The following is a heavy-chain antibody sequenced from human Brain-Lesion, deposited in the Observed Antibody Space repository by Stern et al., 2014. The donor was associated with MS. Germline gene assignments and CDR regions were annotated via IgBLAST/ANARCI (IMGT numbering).Heavy chain of an antibody. CDR2: FYTGGSA. V-gene: IGHV4-61*02. J-gene: IGHJ5*02. CDR1: GDSINSGSYY. D-gene: IGHD3-3*01. Sequence: QLQLQESGPGLVKPSQTLSLTCTVSGDSINSGSYYWSWIRQSAGKGLEWIGRFYTGGSANYNPSLMSPVTISIATSKNHFSLKLSSVTAADTAVYYCARGKSFDDFWSGNNWFDPWGQGTLVTVSS. CDR3: ARGKSFDDFWSGNNWFDP.